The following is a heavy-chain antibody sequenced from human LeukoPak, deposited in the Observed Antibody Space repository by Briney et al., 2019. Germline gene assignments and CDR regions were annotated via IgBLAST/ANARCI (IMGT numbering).Heavy chain of an antibody. CDR2: VSPFNGNT. V-gene: IGHV1-18*01. CDR1: GYTFSSYG. J-gene: IGHJ4*02. CDR3: ARDSPTSGGY. Sequence: GASVKVSCKASGYTFSSYGIIWVRQAPGQGLQWMGWVSPFNGNTDYAQKFQGRVTMTRDTSISTAYMELSRLRSDDTAVYYCARDSPTSGGYWGQGTLVTVSS. D-gene: IGHD3-10*01.